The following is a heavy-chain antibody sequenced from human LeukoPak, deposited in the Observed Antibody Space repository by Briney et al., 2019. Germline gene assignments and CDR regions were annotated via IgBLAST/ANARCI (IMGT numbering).Heavy chain of an antibody. V-gene: IGHV4-30-4*08. CDR1: GGSISSGDYY. CDR2: IYYSGST. CDR3: AIQPGIAAAGWFDY. J-gene: IGHJ4*02. D-gene: IGHD6-13*01. Sequence: PSQTLSLTCTVSGGSISSGDYYWSWIRQPPGKGLEWIGYIYYSGSTYYNPSLKSRVTISVDTSKNQFSLKLSSVTAADTAVYYCAIQPGIAAAGWFDYWGQGTLVTVSP.